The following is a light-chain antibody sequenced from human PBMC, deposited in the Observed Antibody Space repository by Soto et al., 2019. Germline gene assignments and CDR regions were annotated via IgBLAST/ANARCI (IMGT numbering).Light chain of an antibody. CDR3: SVWVSSLSGHWV. CDR2: RNN. CDR1: SSNIGSNY. V-gene: IGLV1-47*01. Sequence: QPVLTQPPSASGTPGQRVTISCSGNSSNIGSNYVYWYQQLPGTTPKLVIYRNNQRPSGVPDRFSGSKSGTSASLAISGLRCEDEADYYCSVWVSSLSGHWVFGGGTKLTV. J-gene: IGLJ3*02.